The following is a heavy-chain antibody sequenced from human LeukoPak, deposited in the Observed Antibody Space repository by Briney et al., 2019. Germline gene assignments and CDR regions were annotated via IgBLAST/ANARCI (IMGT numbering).Heavy chain of an antibody. Sequence: GGSLRLSCAASGFTFSIYAMSWVRQAPGKGLAWVSGLNEDGGYTYYADSVKGRFPISRDNSENTLYLQMSSLRAEDTAVYYCVREGYRYYDYWGQGTLVTVSS. CDR2: LNEDGGYT. CDR3: VREGYRYYDY. V-gene: IGHV3-23*01. J-gene: IGHJ4*02. CDR1: GFTFSIYA. D-gene: IGHD5-18*01.